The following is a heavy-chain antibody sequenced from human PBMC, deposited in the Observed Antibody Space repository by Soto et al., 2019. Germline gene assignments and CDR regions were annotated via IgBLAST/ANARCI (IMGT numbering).Heavy chain of an antibody. D-gene: IGHD3-22*01. V-gene: IGHV3-30*03. CDR1: GFTFSSYG. J-gene: IGHJ4*02. CDR2: ISYDGSNK. Sequence: PGGSLRLSCAASGFTFSSYGMHWVRQAPGKGLEWVAVISYDGSNKYYADSVKGRFTISRDNSKNTLYLQMNSLRAEDTAVYYCATGRTYYYDSSGYSFGYWGQGTLVTVSS. CDR3: ATGRTYYYDSSGYSFGY.